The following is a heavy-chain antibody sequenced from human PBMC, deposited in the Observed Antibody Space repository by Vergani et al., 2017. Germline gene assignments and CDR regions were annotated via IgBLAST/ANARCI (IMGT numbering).Heavy chain of an antibody. D-gene: IGHD1-1*01. CDR2: IYPADSDT. Sequence: EVQLVQSGPEMRKPGESLKISCKGSEYSFGNYWIGWVRQMPGKGLEWMGIIYPADSDTSYSPSFQGQVTISADKSISTAFLQWDSLKASDTALYYCARHTTYTDSWGQGPLVTVSS. CDR3: ARHTTYTDS. J-gene: IGHJ4*02. V-gene: IGHV5-51*01. CDR1: EYSFGNYW.